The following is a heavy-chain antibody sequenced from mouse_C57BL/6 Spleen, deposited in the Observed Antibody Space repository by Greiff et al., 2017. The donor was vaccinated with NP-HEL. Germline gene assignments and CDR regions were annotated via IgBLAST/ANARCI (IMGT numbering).Heavy chain of an antibody. Sequence: QVQLQQPGAELVKPGASVKLSCKASGYTFTSYWMHWVKQRPGQGLEWIGMIHPNRGSTNYNEKFKSKATLTVDKSSSTAYMQLSSLTSEDSAVYYCARGTANWYFDVWGTGTTVTVSS. V-gene: IGHV1-64*01. D-gene: IGHD1-2*01. CDR3: ARGTANWYFDV. CDR1: GYTFTSYW. J-gene: IGHJ1*03. CDR2: IHPNRGST.